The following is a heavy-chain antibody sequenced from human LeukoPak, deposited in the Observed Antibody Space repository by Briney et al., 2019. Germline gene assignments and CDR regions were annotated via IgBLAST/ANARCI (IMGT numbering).Heavy chain of an antibody. CDR3: AKGGITSWFDP. CDR2: ISGSGSTT. D-gene: IGHD3-10*01. Sequence: PGGSLRLSCAASGFTFSSNPMTWVRQAPGKGLEWVSAISGSGSTTYSADSVKGRFTISRDNSKNTLFLQMNSLRAEDTAVYYCAKGGITSWFDPWGQGTLVTVSS. J-gene: IGHJ5*02. V-gene: IGHV3-23*01. CDR1: GFTFSSNP.